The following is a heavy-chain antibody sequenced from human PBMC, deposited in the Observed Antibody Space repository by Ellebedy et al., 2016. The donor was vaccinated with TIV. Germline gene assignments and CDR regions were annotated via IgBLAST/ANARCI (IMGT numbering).Heavy chain of an antibody. J-gene: IGHJ5*02. V-gene: IGHV3-7*01. CDR3: ARDRDDSWYGGWFDP. CDR2: IKQDGSEK. D-gene: IGHD6-13*01. Sequence: PGGSLRLSCAASGFTFSSYWMSWVRQAPGKGLEWVANIKQDGSEKYYVDSVKGRFTISRDNAKNSLYLQMNSLRAEDTAVYYCARDRDDSWYGGWFDPWGQGTLVTVSS. CDR1: GFTFSSYW.